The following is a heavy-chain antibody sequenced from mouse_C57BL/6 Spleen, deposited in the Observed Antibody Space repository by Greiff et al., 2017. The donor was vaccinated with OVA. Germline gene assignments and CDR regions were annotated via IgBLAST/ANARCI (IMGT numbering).Heavy chain of an antibody. V-gene: IGHV14-2*01. CDR3: ARGNYEYYFDY. CDR2: IDPEDGET. J-gene: IGHJ2*01. D-gene: IGHD1-1*01. Sequence: VQLKESGAELVKPGASVTLSCTASGFNIKDYYMHWVKQRTEQGLEWIGRIDPEDGETKYAPKFQGKATITADTSSNTAYLQLSSLTSEDTAVYYCARGNYEYYFDYWGQGTTLTVSS. CDR1: GFNIKDYY.